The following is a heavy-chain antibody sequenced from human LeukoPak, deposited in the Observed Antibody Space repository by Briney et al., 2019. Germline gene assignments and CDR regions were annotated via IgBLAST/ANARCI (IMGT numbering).Heavy chain of an antibody. J-gene: IGHJ4*02. Sequence: GGSLRLSCAASGFTFANYVMSWVRQVPGKGLEWVSGITWNSGSTGYADFVKGRFTISRDNAKNSLYLQMDSLRAEDTAFYYCARGGILTGYFEDYWGQGILVTVSS. D-gene: IGHD3-9*01. CDR2: ITWNSGST. CDR3: ARGGILTGYFEDY. CDR1: GFTFANYV. V-gene: IGHV3-20*04.